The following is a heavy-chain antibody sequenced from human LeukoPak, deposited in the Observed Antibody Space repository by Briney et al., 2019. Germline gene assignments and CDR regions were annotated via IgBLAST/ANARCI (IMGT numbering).Heavy chain of an antibody. CDR3: AKERGYGYNHIDY. V-gene: IGHV3-23*01. CDR1: GFTFSSYA. Sequence: GGSLSLSCAASGFTFSSYAMSWVRQAPGKGLEWVSAISGSGGSTYYADSAKGRFTISRDKSKNTVYLQMNSLRAEDTAVYYCAKERGYGYNHIDYWGQGTLVTVSS. CDR2: ISGSGGST. J-gene: IGHJ4*02. D-gene: IGHD5-24*01.